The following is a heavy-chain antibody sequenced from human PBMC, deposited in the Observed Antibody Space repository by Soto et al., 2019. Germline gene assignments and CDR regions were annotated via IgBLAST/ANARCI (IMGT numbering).Heavy chain of an antibody. D-gene: IGHD6-19*01. CDR2: ISWNSGSI. J-gene: IGHJ4*02. CDR1: GFTFDDYA. CDR3: AKDKEVRIAVAGTGFDY. V-gene: IGHV3-9*01. Sequence: PGGSLRLSCAASGFTFDDYAMHWVRQAPGKGLEWVSGISWNSGSIGYADSVKGRFTISRDNAKNSLYLQMNSLRAEDTALYYCAKDKEVRIAVAGTGFDYWGQGTLVTVSS.